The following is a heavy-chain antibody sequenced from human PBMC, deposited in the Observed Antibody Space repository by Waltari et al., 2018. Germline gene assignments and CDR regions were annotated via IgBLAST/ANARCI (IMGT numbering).Heavy chain of an antibody. CDR1: GATIDSNY. V-gene: IGHV3-66*02. CDR2: IFADGTT. J-gene: IGHJ1*01. D-gene: IGHD7-27*01. CDR3: TRGGHPNS. Sequence: EVFLQQSGGGLVQPGWSLKLSCAPSGATIDSNYMNWLRQAPGKGLEWISVIFADGTTHYADSVRGRFVISRDKSENTLYLQMNSVRPDDSSVYYCTRGGHPNSWGQGTLVTVSS.